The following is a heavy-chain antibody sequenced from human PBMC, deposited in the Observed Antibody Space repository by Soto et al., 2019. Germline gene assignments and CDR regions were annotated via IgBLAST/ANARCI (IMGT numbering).Heavy chain of an antibody. CDR2: IDPSDSYT. Sequence: GESLKISCKGSGYSFTSYWISWVRQMPGKGLEWMGRIDPSDSYTNYSPSFQGHVTISADKSISTAYLQWSSLKASDTAMYYCARLIVPAAMPASPYYYGMXVWGQGTTVTLSS. CDR3: ARLIVPAAMPASPYYYGMXV. CDR1: GYSFTSYW. D-gene: IGHD2-2*01. V-gene: IGHV5-10-1*01. J-gene: IGHJ6*02.